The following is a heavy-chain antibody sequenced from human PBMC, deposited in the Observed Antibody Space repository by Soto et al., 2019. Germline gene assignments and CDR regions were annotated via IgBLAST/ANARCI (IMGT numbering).Heavy chain of an antibody. CDR2: VYFNGNT. Sequence: PSDTLSLTCSFSVGSSIRGVYYLRLIRQLPGKGLEWIGYVYFNGNTYSNPSLKSRVTMSADMSANQFSMNLRSVTSADSGLYYCARQINTARAIESWGQGTLVHVSS. D-gene: IGHD4-17*01. V-gene: IGHV4-30-4*02. CDR1: VGSSIRGVYY. CDR3: ARQINTARAIES. J-gene: IGHJ4*02.